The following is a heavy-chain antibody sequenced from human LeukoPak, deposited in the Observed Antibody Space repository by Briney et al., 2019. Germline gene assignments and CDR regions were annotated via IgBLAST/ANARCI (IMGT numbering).Heavy chain of an antibody. Sequence: SETLSLTCAVDGGSFSFYYWSWIRQTPGKGLEWIGEINHSGSSNYNPSLKSRVTISVDTSKNQFSLKLNSVTAADTAVYYCARRSQGFDFWGQGILVTVSA. CDR2: INHSGSS. V-gene: IGHV4-34*01. J-gene: IGHJ4*02. CDR1: GGSFSFYY. CDR3: ARRSQGFDF.